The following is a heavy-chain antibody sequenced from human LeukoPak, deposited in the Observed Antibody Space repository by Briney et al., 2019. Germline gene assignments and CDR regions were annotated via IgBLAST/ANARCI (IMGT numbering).Heavy chain of an antibody. CDR1: GYTFTAYY. CDR2: INPGNTYT. Sequence: ASVKVSCKASGYTFTAYYMHWVRQAPGQGLEWLGYINPGNTYTTYAQKFQGRVTLTRDTSTSTAYMELSRLRSADRDVYSCARCSAGDKAYPGDFWGQGTLVTVYS. CDR3: ARCSAGDKAYPGDF. D-gene: IGHD6-13*01. V-gene: IGHV1-2*02. J-gene: IGHJ4*02.